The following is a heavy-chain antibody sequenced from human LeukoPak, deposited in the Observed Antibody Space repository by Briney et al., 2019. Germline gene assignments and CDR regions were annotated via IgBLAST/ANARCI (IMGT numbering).Heavy chain of an antibody. CDR3: ARALGTYYASGSYYYFDY. V-gene: IGHV3-48*02. CDR2: ITSSSNVI. D-gene: IGHD3-10*01. Sequence: GGSLRLSCAASGFTFSSYSMNWVRQAPGKGLEWVSHITSSSNVIYYADSVKGRFTISRDNAQNSLFLQMNSLRDEDTAVYYCARALGTYYASGSYYYFDYWGQGTLVNVAS. CDR1: GFTFSSYS. J-gene: IGHJ4*02.